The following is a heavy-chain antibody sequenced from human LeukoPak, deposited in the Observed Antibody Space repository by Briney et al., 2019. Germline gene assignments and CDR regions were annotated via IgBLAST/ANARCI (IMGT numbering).Heavy chain of an antibody. V-gene: IGHV4-59*12. Sequence: PSETLSLTCTVSGGSISSYYWSWIRQPPGKGLEWIGYIYYSGSTNYNPSLKSRVTISVDTSKNQFSLKLSSVTAADTAVYYCARRWPPVLLWFGEPPRGWWFDPWGQGTLVTVSS. CDR1: GGSISSYY. J-gene: IGHJ5*02. CDR2: IYYSGST. D-gene: IGHD3-10*01. CDR3: ARRWPPVLLWFGEPPRGWWFDP.